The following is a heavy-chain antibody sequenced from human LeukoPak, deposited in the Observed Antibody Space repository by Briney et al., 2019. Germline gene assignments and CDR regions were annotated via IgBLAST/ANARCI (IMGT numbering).Heavy chain of an antibody. CDR2: ISYSGST. Sequence: PSETLSLTCTVSGGSINSGDYYWGWIRQPPGKGLEWIGCISYSGSTYYNPSLKSRVTISVDRSKNQFSLKLSSVTAADTAVYYCARDQGNSSPWMKYYFDYWGQGTLVTVSS. CDR3: ARDQGNSSPWMKYYFDY. CDR1: GGSINSGDYY. D-gene: IGHD6-13*01. V-gene: IGHV4-30-4*08. J-gene: IGHJ4*02.